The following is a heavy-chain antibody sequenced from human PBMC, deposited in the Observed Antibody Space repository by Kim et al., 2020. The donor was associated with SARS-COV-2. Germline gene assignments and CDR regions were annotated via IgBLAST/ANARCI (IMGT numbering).Heavy chain of an antibody. Sequence: GGSLRLSCAASGFTFSSYAMSWVGQAPGKGLEWVSAISGSGGSTYYADSVKGRFTISRDNSKNTLYLQMNSLRAEDTAVYYCAKLNLGSGSFDYWGQGTLVTVSS. V-gene: IGHV3-23*01. CDR3: AKLNLGSGSFDY. CDR2: ISGSGGST. J-gene: IGHJ4*02. CDR1: GFTFSSYA. D-gene: IGHD3-10*02.